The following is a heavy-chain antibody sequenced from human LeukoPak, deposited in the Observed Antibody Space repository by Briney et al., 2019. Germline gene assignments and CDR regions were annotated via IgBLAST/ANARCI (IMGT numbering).Heavy chain of an antibody. CDR1: GFTFSSYW. D-gene: IGHD1-1*01. CDR3: ARAWYNWNDGDFDQFDY. CDR2: IKQDGSEK. J-gene: IGHJ4*02. Sequence: GGSLRLSCAASGFTFSSYWMSWVPQAPGKGLEWVANIKQDGSEKYYVDSVKGRFTISRDNAKNSLYLQMNSLRAEDTAVYYCARAWYNWNDGDFDQFDYWGQGTLVTVSS. V-gene: IGHV3-7*04.